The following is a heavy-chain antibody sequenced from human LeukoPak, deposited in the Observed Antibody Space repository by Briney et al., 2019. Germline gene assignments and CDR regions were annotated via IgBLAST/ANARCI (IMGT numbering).Heavy chain of an antibody. CDR2: IYSGGST. V-gene: IGHV3-53*01. Sequence: PGGSLRLSCAASGFTVSNNYMTWVRQAPGKGLEWVSVIYSGGSTYYADSVKGRFTISRDNSKNTLYPQMNSLRAEDTAVYYCARGISSRYFDYWGQGTLVTVSS. CDR1: GFTVSNNY. J-gene: IGHJ4*02. D-gene: IGHD2-15*01. CDR3: ARGISSRYFDY.